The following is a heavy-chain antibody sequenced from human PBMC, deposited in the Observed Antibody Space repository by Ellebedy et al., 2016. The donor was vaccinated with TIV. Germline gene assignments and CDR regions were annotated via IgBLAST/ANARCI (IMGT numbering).Heavy chain of an antibody. V-gene: IGHV3-23*01. CDR2: ITPSGGTT. J-gene: IGHJ5*02. CDR3: ARGASGLDP. CDR1: DFIFGDFS. Sequence: GESLKISXSASDFIFGDFSMNWVRQAPGKGLEWVSAITPSGGTTYYADSVKGRFTIPRDNSKNTLFLQMKRLRGDDTAVYYCARGASGLDPWGQGTLVTVSS. D-gene: IGHD3-10*01.